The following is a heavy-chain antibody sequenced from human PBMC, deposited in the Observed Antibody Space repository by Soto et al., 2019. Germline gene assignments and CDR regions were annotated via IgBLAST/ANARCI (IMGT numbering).Heavy chain of an antibody. CDR3: ARAWGLPYYYYYMDV. CDR2: IKQDGSEK. D-gene: IGHD3-16*01. V-gene: IGHV3-7*01. J-gene: IGHJ6*03. CDR1: GFTFSSYW. Sequence: GGSLRLSCAASGFTFSSYWMSWVRQAPGKGLEWVANIKQDGSEKYYVDSVKGRFTISRDNAKNSLYLQMNSLRAEDTAVYYCARAWGLPYYYYYMDVWGKGTTVTVSS.